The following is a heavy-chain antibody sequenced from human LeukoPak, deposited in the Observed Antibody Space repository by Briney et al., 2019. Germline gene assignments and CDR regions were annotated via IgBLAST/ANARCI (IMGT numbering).Heavy chain of an antibody. Sequence: GGSLRLSCAASGFTFSGSAMHWVRQASGKGLEWVGRIRSKANSYATAYAASVKGRFTISRDDSKNTAYLQMNSLKTEDTAVYYCTSPSDHDYGDYLFGYMDVWGKGTTVTVSS. V-gene: IGHV3-73*01. D-gene: IGHD4-17*01. CDR3: TSPSDHDYGDYLFGYMDV. J-gene: IGHJ6*03. CDR1: GFTFSGSA. CDR2: IRSKANSYAT.